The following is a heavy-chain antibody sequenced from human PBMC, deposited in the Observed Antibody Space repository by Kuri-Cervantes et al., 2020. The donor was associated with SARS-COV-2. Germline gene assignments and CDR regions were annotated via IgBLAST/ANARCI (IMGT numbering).Heavy chain of an antibody. CDR3: ARISRTYAFDI. Sequence: GSLRLSCTVSGVSISSTSYYWDWTRPPPGKGLECFGTIHNSGTTYYNPSLESRVTISVDTSQNLFSLELTSVTAADTAVYYCARISRTYAFDIWGQGTMVTVSS. J-gene: IGHJ3*02. CDR2: IHNSGTT. V-gene: IGHV4-39*07. D-gene: IGHD1-14*01. CDR1: GVSISSTSYY.